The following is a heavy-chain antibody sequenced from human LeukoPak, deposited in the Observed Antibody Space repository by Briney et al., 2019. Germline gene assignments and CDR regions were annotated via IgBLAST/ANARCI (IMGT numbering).Heavy chain of an antibody. CDR1: GGSISSGDYY. V-gene: IGHV4-30-4*08. D-gene: IGHD2-2*01. CDR3: ARATLDCSSTSCYGIGDWFYL. J-gene: IGHJ5*02. Sequence: PSQTLSLTCTVSGGSISSGDYYWSWIRQPPGKGLEWIGYIYYSGSTYYNPSLKSRVTISVDTSKNQFSLKLSSVTAADTAVYYCARATLDCSSTSCYGIGDWFYLWGQGTLVTVSS. CDR2: IYYSGST.